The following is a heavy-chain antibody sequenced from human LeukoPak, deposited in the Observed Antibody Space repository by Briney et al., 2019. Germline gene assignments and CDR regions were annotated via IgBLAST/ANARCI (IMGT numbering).Heavy chain of an antibody. CDR3: ARVGYYYHY. V-gene: IGHV3-7*01. D-gene: IGHD3-22*01. CDR2: IEQDGSEK. CDR1: GFTFSSYW. Sequence: GGSLRLSCAASGFTFSSYWMSWVRQAPGKGLEWVATIEQDGSEKDFVDSVKGRFTISRDNAKNSLYLQMNSLRAEDTALYYCARVGYYYHYWGQGTLVTVSS. J-gene: IGHJ4*02.